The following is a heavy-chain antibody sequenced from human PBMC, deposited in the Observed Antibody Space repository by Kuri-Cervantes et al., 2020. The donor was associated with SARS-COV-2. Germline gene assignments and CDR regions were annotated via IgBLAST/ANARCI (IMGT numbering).Heavy chain of an antibody. J-gene: IGHJ6*03. D-gene: IGHD2-15*01. CDR1: GYTFTSYC. CDR3: ARNWLGYCSGGSCRYDYYYLDV. V-gene: IGHV1-18*01. CDR2: ISAYNGNT. Sequence: ASVKVSCKASGYTFTSYCISWVRQAPGQGLEWMGWISAYNGNTNYAQKFQGRVNMTTDTSTSTAYMELRSLRSDDTAVYYCARNWLGYCSGGSCRYDYYYLDVWGKGTTVTVSS.